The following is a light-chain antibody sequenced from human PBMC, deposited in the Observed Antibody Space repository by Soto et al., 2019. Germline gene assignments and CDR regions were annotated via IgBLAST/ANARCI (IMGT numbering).Light chain of an antibody. CDR3: HSYDSSLSGSV. CDR1: NSNIGSSYD. CDR2: GDN. J-gene: IGLJ3*02. Sequence: HSVLTQPPSVSGAPGQRVTISCTGGNSNIGSSYDVHWYQQIPGKAPKLLIYGDNNRPSGVPDRFSGSKSGTSASLAITGLQAEDEADYYCHSYDSSLSGSVFGGGTKVTVL. V-gene: IGLV1-40*01.